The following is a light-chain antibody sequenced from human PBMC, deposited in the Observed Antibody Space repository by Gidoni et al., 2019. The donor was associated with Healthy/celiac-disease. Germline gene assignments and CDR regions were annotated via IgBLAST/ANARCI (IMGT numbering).Light chain of an antibody. CDR1: QGVSSN. Sequence: EIVMTQPPATLSVSPGERATLSWRASQGVSSNVAWYQQKPGQAPRLLIYDASTRATGIPARFSGSGSGTEFTLTISSLQSEDFAVYDCQQYNNWPPLTFGGGTKVEIK. CDR3: QQYNNWPPLT. J-gene: IGKJ4*01. CDR2: DAS. V-gene: IGKV3-15*01.